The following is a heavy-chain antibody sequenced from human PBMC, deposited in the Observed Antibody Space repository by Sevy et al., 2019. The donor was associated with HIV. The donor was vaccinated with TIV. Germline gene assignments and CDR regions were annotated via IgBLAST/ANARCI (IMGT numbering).Heavy chain of an antibody. CDR3: ARKYDSSGYFDY. Sequence: GGSQRLSCAASGFTFSNYAMNWVRQAPGKGLEWVSGISGSGGSGTKTNYADSVKGRFTISRDASKNSLFLQLNSLRAEDTAIYYCARKYDSSGYFDYWGQGTLVTVSS. J-gene: IGHJ4*02. CDR2: ISGSGGSGTKT. D-gene: IGHD3-22*01. CDR1: GFTFSNYA. V-gene: IGHV3-23*01.